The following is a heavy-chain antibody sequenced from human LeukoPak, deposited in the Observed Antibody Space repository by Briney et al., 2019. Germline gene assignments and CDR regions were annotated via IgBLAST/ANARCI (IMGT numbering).Heavy chain of an antibody. J-gene: IGHJ4*02. Sequence: SETLSLTCVVSGGSLSTHHWSWIRQSPGRGLEWIGYISDSGSTIYNPSLKSRVTISVDTSKNQFSLRLSSVTAADTAVYFCVRDRELTYWGQGTLVTVSS. CDR1: GGSLSTHH. CDR3: VRDRELTY. CDR2: ISDSGST. V-gene: IGHV4-59*11. D-gene: IGHD3-10*01.